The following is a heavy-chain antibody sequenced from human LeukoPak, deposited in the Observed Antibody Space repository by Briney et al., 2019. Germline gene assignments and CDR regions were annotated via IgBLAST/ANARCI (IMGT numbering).Heavy chain of an antibody. CDR2: ITGSGDGT. D-gene: IGHD3-10*01. CDR1: GFTFSSYA. CDR3: VKGFVHPTYYFDY. V-gene: IGHV3-23*01. Sequence: GGFLRLSCAASGFTFSSYAMMWVRQAPGKRLEWISSITGSGDGTYYADSVRGRFTISRDNSDNTLYLQVNSLRAEDTAVYFCVKGFVHPTYYFDYWGQGTLVTVSS. J-gene: IGHJ4*02.